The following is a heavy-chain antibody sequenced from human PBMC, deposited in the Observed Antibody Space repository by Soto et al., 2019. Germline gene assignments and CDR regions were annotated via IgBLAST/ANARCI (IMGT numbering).Heavy chain of an antibody. CDR3: ARGPSVSSTGTGAH. V-gene: IGHV3-74*01. J-gene: IGHJ4*02. Sequence: GGSLRLSCAVSGFTFSSYWTHWVRQVPGKGLTWVSRISDGGSTATYADSVKGRFVISRDNAKNSLYLEMNTLRADDSGLYYCARGPSVSSTGTGAHWGRGTLVTVSS. D-gene: IGHD1-1*01. CDR2: ISDGGSTA. CDR1: GFTFSSYW.